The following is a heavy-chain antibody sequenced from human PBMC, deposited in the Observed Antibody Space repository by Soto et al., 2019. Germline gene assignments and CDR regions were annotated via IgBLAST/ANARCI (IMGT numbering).Heavy chain of an antibody. J-gene: IGHJ4*02. CDR2: INHSGST. Sequence: SETLSLTCAVYGGSFSGYYWSWIRQPPGKGLEWIGEINHSGSTNYNPSLKSRVTISVDTSKNQFSLKLISVTAADTAVYYCARGGYYDFWSGYSNRYYFDSWGQGTLVTVSS. CDR1: GGSFSGYY. V-gene: IGHV4-34*01. CDR3: ARGGYYDFWSGYSNRYYFDS. D-gene: IGHD3-3*01.